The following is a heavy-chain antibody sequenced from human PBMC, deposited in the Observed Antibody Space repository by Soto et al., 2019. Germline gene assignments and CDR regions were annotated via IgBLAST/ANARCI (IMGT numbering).Heavy chain of an antibody. CDR3: ARVPSP. Sequence: SETLSLTCTVSGGSLSNYYWSWIRQPPGKGLEWIGYVYYSGTTSYNPSLKSRVTISVDTSKNQFSLNLNSVTAADTAVYYCARVPSPWGQGTLVTVSS. CDR1: GGSLSNYY. J-gene: IGHJ5*02. V-gene: IGHV4-59*08. CDR2: VYYSGTT.